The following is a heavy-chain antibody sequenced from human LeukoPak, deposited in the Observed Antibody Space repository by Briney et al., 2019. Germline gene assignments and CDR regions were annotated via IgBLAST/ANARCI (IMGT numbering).Heavy chain of an antibody. J-gene: IGHJ4*02. Sequence: ASVKVSCKASGYTFTSYDINWVRRATGQGLEWMGWMNPNSGNTGYAQKFQGRVTMTRNTSISTAYMELSSPRSEDTAVYYCARALSFQGFDYWGQGTLVTVSS. V-gene: IGHV1-8*01. CDR1: GYTFTSYD. CDR2: MNPNSGNT. CDR3: ARALSFQGFDY.